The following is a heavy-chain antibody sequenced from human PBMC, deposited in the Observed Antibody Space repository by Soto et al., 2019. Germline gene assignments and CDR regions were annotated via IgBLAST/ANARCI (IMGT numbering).Heavy chain of an antibody. CDR1: GYSFTSYW. D-gene: IGHD2-15*01. V-gene: IGHV5-51*01. CDR3: ARRFCSGGSCNDDFDI. J-gene: IGHJ3*02. CDR2: IYPGDSET. Sequence: GESLKISCQGSGYSFTSYWIGWVRQLPGKGLEWMGLIYPGDSETTYSPSFQGQVTISADKSTAYLQWSSLKASDTAMYYCARRFCSGGSCNDDFDIRGQGTMVTVSS.